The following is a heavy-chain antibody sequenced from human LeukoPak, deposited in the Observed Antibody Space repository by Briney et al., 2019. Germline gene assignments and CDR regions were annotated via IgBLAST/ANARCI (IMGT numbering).Heavy chain of an antibody. D-gene: IGHD3-22*01. V-gene: IGHV3-53*01. CDR2: IYSGGST. J-gene: IGHJ4*02. CDR3: ATYDSSGYYPDY. CDR1: GFTVSSNY. Sequence: GGSLRLSCAASGFTVSSNYMSWVRQATGEGLEWVSVIYSGGSTYYADSVKGRFTISRDNSKNTLYLQMNSLRAEDTAVYYCATYDSSGYYPDYWGQGTLVTVSS.